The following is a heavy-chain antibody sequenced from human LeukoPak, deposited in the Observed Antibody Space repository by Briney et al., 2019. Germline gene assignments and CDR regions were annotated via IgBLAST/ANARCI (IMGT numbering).Heavy chain of an antibody. CDR1: GGSISSPNW. CDR2: VYHTGST. Sequence: SETLSLTCAVSGGSISSPNWWTWVRQPPGKGLEWIGEVYHTGSTYYNPSLKSRVTISVDTSKNQFSLKLSSVTAADTAVYYCARGRIAFDPWGQGTLVTVSS. CDR3: ARGRIAFDP. J-gene: IGHJ5*02. V-gene: IGHV4-4*02. D-gene: IGHD2-21*01.